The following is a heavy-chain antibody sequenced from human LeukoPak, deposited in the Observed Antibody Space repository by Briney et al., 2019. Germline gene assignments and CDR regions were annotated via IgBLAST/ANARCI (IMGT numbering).Heavy chain of an antibody. V-gene: IGHV1-18*03. CDR3: ARGHYYDSSGYDR. Sequence: ASVKVSCKASGYTFTSYGISWVRQAPGQGLEWMGWISAYNGNTNYAQKLQGRVTMTTDTSTSTAYIELRSLRSEDMAVYYCARGHYYDSSGYDRWGQGTLVTVSS. J-gene: IGHJ4*02. CDR2: ISAYNGNT. CDR1: GYTFTSYG. D-gene: IGHD3-22*01.